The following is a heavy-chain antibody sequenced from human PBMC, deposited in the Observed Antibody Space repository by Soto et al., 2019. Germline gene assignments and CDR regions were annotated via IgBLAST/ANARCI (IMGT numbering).Heavy chain of an antibody. CDR1: GFTFSSYA. CDR2: ISGSGGST. D-gene: IGHD3-22*01. CDR3: AKDSTTMIVVVITDYYFDY. Sequence: TGGSLRLSCAASGFTFSSYAMSWVRQAPGKGLEWVSAISGSGGSTYYADSVKGRFTISRDNSKNTLYLQMNSLRAEDTAVYYCAKDSTTMIVVVITDYYFDYWGQGTLVTVSS. V-gene: IGHV3-23*01. J-gene: IGHJ4*02.